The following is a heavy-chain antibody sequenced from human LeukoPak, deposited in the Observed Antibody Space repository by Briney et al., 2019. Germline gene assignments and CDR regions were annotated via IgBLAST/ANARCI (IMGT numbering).Heavy chain of an antibody. D-gene: IGHD3-22*01. CDR3: ATYYYDSSGYYDFYY. CDR1: GGSFSGYY. Sequence: SETLSLTCAVYGGSFSGYYWSWIRQPPGKGLEWIGEINHSGSTNYNPSLKSRVTISVDTSKNQFSLKLSSVTAADTAVYYCATYYYDSSGYYDFYYWGQGTLVTVSS. V-gene: IGHV4-34*01. J-gene: IGHJ4*02. CDR2: INHSGST.